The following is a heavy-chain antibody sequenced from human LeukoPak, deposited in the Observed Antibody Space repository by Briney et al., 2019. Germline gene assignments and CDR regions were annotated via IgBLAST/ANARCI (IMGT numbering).Heavy chain of an antibody. V-gene: IGHV4-4*07. CDR2: INPSEHT. CDR1: GGPISRYY. Sequence: SETLSLTCTVSGGPISRYYGSWVRGPAGKGREWVGRINPSEHTHYNAALKSPVRMSVDTSKDQFSQRLSSVTTADSAVIYCARKNSGSYRDFDYWGQGTLVTVSS. D-gene: IGHD1-26*01. CDR3: ARKNSGSYRDFDY. J-gene: IGHJ4*02.